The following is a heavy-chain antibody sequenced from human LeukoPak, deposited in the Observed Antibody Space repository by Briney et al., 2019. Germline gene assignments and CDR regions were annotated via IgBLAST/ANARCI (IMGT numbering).Heavy chain of an antibody. J-gene: IGHJ4*02. V-gene: IGHV1-3*01. CDR2: INAGNGNT. CDR1: GYTFTSYA. CDR3: ARGHYGSGSYDY. Sequence: ASVKVSYKASGYTFTSYAMHWVRQAPGQRLEWMGWINAGNGNTKYSQKFQGRVTITRDTSASTAYMELSSLRSEDTAVYYCARGHYGSGSYDYWGQGTLVTVSS. D-gene: IGHD3-10*01.